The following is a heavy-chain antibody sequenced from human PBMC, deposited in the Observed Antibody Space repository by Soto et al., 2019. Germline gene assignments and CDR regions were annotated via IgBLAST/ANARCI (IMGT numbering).Heavy chain of an antibody. V-gene: IGHV1-2*02. J-gene: IGHJ5*02. CDR1: GYKFTAYY. CDR2: INPGSGAT. D-gene: IGHD2-2*01. Sequence: ASVQVSCKASGYKFTAYYMHWLRQAPGQGLEGMGWINPGSGATSYAQTFTGSVTMTMDTSTNTVYMEVTSPRPDDTAVYYCARXSKGYCSDTSCYSELDPWGQGTLGTVSP. CDR3: ARXSKGYCSDTSCYSELDP.